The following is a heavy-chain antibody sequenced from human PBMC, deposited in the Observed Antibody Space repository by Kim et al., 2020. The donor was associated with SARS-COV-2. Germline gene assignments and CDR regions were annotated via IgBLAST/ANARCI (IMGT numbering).Heavy chain of an antibody. CDR1: GFTFSSYW. D-gene: IGHD3-10*01. Sequence: GGSLRLSCAASGFTFSSYWMHWVRQAPGKGLVWVSRINSDGSSTSYADSVKGRFTISRDNAKNTLYLQMNSLRAEDTAVYYCASSFDSWFGRYMDVWGQGTTVTVSS. J-gene: IGHJ6*02. CDR3: ASSFDSWFGRYMDV. V-gene: IGHV3-74*01. CDR2: INSDGSST.